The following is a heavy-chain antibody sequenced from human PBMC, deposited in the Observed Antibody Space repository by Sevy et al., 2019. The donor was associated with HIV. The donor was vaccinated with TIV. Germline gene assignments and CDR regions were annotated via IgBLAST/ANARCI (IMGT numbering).Heavy chain of an antibody. Sequence: GESLKISCAASGFTFSIYDMSWVRQAPGKGLEWVSVISITGGSTYYAVSVKGRFTISRDNSKNTLYLQMNTLRAEDTAVYYCAKDRVSGTYYTGDFDYWGQGTLVTVSS. J-gene: IGHJ4*02. V-gene: IGHV3-23*01. CDR1: GFTFSIYD. CDR3: AKDRVSGTYYTGDFDY. CDR2: ISITGGST. D-gene: IGHD3-10*01.